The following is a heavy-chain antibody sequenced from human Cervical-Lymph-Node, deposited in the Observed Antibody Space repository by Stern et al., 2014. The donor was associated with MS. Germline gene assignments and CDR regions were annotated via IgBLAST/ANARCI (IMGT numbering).Heavy chain of an antibody. CDR2: ISGSGLKT. V-gene: IGHV3-23*04. D-gene: IGHD6-19*01. Sequence: EDQLVESGGGLVQPGGSRVLSCAASGFTFHNYAMNWVRQAPGKGLEWVSAISGSGLKTYYADSVKGRFTISRDNSRNTVYLQMSSLRAEDTAVYYCAKDGGGWYTSGWYYFDYWGQGTLVTVSS. CDR3: AKDGGGWYTSGWYYFDY. J-gene: IGHJ4*02. CDR1: GFTFHNYA.